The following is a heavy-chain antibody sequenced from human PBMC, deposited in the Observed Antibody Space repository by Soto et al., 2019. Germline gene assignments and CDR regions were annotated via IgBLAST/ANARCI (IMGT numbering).Heavy chain of an antibody. V-gene: IGHV5-51*01. CDR2: MYPGDSDT. J-gene: IGHJ4*02. Sequence: AGESLKISCKGSGYTSSDYWIGWVRQMPGKGLEWMGIMYPGDSDTRYSPSFQGQVTISADKSISTAYLQWSSLKASDTAMYYCARVPPGSNGYNKFDDWGQGTLVTVSS. CDR3: ARVPPGSNGYNKFDD. CDR1: GYTSSDYW. D-gene: IGHD6-19*01.